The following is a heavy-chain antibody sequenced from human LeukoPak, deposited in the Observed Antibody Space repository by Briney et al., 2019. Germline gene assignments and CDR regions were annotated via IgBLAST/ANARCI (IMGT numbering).Heavy chain of an antibody. CDR2: ISSSGGII. Sequence: PGGSLRLSCAASGFTFSNYEMNWVRQAPGKGLEWISYISSSGGIIHYADSVKGRFTISRDNAKNSVYLQMNSLRAEDTAVYYCARAYYDLPGFWGQGTLVTVSS. CDR3: ARAYYDLPGF. V-gene: IGHV3-48*03. CDR1: GFTFSNYE. J-gene: IGHJ4*02. D-gene: IGHD3-3*01.